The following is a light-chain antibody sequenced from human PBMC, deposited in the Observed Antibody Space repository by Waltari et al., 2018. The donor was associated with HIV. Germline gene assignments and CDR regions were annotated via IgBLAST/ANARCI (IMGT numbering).Light chain of an antibody. J-gene: IGLJ2*01. V-gene: IGLV1-40*01. Sequence: QSVLTQPPSVSGAPGQRVTISCTGISSNIGAGFGVHWYQQLPGTAPKLLIYGDSNRPSGVPDRFSGSKSGTSASLAITGLQSEDEADYYCQSYDSSLSTAVVFGGGTKLTVL. CDR2: GDS. CDR1: SSNIGAGFG. CDR3: QSYDSSLSTAVV.